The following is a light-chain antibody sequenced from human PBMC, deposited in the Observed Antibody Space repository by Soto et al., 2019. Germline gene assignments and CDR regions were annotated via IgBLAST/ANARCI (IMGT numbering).Light chain of an antibody. CDR2: DVS. J-gene: IGLJ1*01. CDR3: SSYTSSSTPYV. V-gene: IGLV2-14*01. CDR1: SSDVGGYNY. Sequence: QPVLPQPASVTGSPGQSITISCTGTSSDVGGYNYVSWYQQHPGKAPKLMIYDVSNRPSGVSNRFSGSKSGNTASLTISGLQAEDEADYYCSSYTSSSTPYVFGTGTKVTVL.